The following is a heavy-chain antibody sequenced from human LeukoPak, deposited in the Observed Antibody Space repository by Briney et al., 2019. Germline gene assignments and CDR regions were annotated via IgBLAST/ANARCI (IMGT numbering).Heavy chain of an antibody. D-gene: IGHD3-9*01. J-gene: IGHJ5*02. CDR1: GGSISSYY. CDR3: ARGMYYDILTGLPNWFDP. V-gene: IGHV4-59*08. Sequence: SETLSLTCTVSGGSISSYYWSWIRRPPGKGLEWIGYIHYSGSTNYNPSLKSRVTISVDTSKNQFSLKLTSVTAADTAVYYCARGMYYDILTGLPNWFDPWGQGTLVTVSS. CDR2: IHYSGST.